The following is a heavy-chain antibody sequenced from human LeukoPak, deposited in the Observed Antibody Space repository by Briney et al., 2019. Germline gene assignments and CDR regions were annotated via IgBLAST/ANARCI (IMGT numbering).Heavy chain of an antibody. Sequence: ASVKVSCEASGYTFTSYGISWVRQAPGQGLEWMGWISAYNGNTNYAQKLQGRVTMTTDTSTSTAYMELRSLRSDDTAVYYCARDEDSWSHGSGNNDYWGQGTLVTVSS. J-gene: IGHJ4*02. CDR2: ISAYNGNT. D-gene: IGHD3-10*01. CDR3: ARDEDSWSHGSGNNDY. V-gene: IGHV1-18*04. CDR1: GYTFTSYG.